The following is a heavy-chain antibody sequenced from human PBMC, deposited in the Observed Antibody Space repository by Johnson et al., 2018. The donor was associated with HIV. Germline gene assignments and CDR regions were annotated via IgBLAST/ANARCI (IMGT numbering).Heavy chain of an antibody. CDR1: GFTFGSYA. D-gene: IGHD2-15*01. CDR2: IKQDGSEK. Sequence: VQLVESGGGVVQPGRSLRLSCAASGFTFGSYAMNWVRQAPGKGLEWVANIKQDGSEKYYVDSVKGRFTISRDNSKNTLYLQMNSLRAEDTAVYYCARSQVAATSEGAFDIWGQGTMVTVSS. CDR3: ARSQVAATSEGAFDI. J-gene: IGHJ3*02. V-gene: IGHV3-7*01.